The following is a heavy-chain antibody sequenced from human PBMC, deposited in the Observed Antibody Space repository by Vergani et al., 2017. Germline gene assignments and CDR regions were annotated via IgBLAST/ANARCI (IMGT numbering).Heavy chain of an antibody. J-gene: IGHJ4*02. Sequence: QVQLQESGPGLVKPSQTLSLTCTVSGGSISSDSYYWNWIRQPAGKGLEWIGRIYITGSTNYNSSLKSRITISVDTSKNQFSLSLTCVTAADTAVYYCARGGGGVRGSGNYNFDVWGQGTLVTVSS. CDR2: IYITGST. V-gene: IGHV4-61*02. CDR3: ARGGGGVRGSGNYNFDV. D-gene: IGHD3-10*01. CDR1: GGSISSDSYY.